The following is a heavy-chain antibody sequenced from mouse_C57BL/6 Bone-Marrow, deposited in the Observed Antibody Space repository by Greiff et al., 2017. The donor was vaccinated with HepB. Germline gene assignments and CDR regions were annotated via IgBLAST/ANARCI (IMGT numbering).Heavy chain of an antibody. CDR2: IHPSDSDT. CDR3: ARYYYGSSYDYYAMDY. J-gene: IGHJ4*01. D-gene: IGHD1-1*01. Sequence: QVQLQQPGAELVKPGASVKVSCKASGYTFTSYWMHWVKQRPGQGLEWIGRIHPSDSDTNYNQKFKGKATLTVDKSSSTAYMQLSSRTSEDSAVYYCARYYYGSSYDYYAMDYWGQGTSVTVSS. CDR1: GYTFTSYW. V-gene: IGHV1-74*01.